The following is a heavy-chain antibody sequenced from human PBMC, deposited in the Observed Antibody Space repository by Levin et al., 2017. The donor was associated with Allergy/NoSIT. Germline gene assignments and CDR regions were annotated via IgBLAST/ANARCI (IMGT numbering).Heavy chain of an antibody. D-gene: IGHD6-19*01. V-gene: IGHV1-18*01. J-gene: IGHJ4*02. CDR2: ISPYNGDT. CDR3: ARDRRGRTLRTSGY. CDR1: GYTFTSSG. Sequence: GESLKISCKASGYTFTSSGISWVRQAPGQGLEWMGWISPYNGDTNYAQKFQGRVTMATDTSTTTVYLELRSLRSDDTAVYYCARDRRGRTLRTSGYWGQGTLVTVSS.